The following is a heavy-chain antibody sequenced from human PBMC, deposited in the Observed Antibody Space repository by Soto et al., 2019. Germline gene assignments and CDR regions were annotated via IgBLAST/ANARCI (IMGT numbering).Heavy chain of an antibody. V-gene: IGHV4-39*01. J-gene: IGHJ5*02. CDR3: ARHASGSCYFDWFDP. CDR1: GGSISSSSYY. CDR2: IDYSGST. Sequence: LQLQESGPGMVKPSETLSLTCTVSGGSISSSSYYWDWLRQPPGMWLEWIGSIDYSGSTYYNQPRQSRVTISVDTAKNQFSLTLSSVTAADTAVYYCARHASGSCYFDWFDPWGQGTLVTVSS. D-gene: IGHD3-22*01.